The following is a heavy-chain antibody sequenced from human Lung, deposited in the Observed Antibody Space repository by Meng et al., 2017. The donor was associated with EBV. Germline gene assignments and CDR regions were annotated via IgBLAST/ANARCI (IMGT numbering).Heavy chain of an antibody. J-gene: IGHJ4*02. Sequence: QGQLVQAGAELKKPEASVKVSCKASGYTCTSYCMNWVRQDPGQRLEWMGWINIGNDKTKYPQKFQGRVTMTRDTSARTAYMELRSLRSDDTAVYYCARVEVGITSGDYWGQGTLVTVSS. CDR1: GYTCTSYC. V-gene: IGHV1-3*04. D-gene: IGHD1-26*01. CDR3: ARVEVGITSGDY. CDR2: INIGNDKT.